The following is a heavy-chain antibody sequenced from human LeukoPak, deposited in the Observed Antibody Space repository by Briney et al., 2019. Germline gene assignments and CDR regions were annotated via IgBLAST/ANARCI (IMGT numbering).Heavy chain of an antibody. D-gene: IGHD4-17*01. CDR3: AKVGLGTNLGDLRSPWYFDL. CDR2: IYSGGST. CDR1: GFTVSSNY. Sequence: PGGSLRLSCAASGFTVSSNYMSWVRQAPRKGLEWVSAIYSGGSTYYADPVKGRFTISRDTSQSTLYIQMNSLRAEDAAESSCAKVGLGTNLGDLRSPWYFDLWGRGTMVTVSS. V-gene: IGHV3-53*05. J-gene: IGHJ2*01.